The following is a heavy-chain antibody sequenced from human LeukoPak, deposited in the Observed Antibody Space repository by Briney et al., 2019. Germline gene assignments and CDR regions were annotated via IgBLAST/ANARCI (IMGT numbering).Heavy chain of an antibody. J-gene: IGHJ4*02. Sequence: SGGSLRLSCAAPGFTFSDYYMSWIRQAPGKGLEWVSYISSSGSTIYYADSVKGRFTISRDNSKNTLYLQMNSLRAEDTAVYYCAKEFNGALEHDYWGQGTLVTVSS. D-gene: IGHD3-3*01. CDR2: ISSSGSTI. V-gene: IGHV3-11*01. CDR3: AKEFNGALEHDY. CDR1: GFTFSDYY.